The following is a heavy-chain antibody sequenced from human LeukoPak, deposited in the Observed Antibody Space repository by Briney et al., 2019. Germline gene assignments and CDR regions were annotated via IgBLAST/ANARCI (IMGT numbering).Heavy chain of an antibody. CDR2: IYYSGST. CDR1: GGSISSYY. Sequence: PSETLSLTCTVSGGSISSYYWSWIRRPPGKGLEWIGYIYYSGSTNYNPSLKSRVTISVDTSKNQFSLKLSSVTAADTAVYYCARGGSMVRGVIIYFDYWGQGTLVTVSS. V-gene: IGHV4-59*01. D-gene: IGHD3-10*01. CDR3: ARGGSMVRGVIIYFDY. J-gene: IGHJ4*02.